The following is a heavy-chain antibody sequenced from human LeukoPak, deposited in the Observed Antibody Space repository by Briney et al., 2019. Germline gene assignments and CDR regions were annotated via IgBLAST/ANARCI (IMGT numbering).Heavy chain of an antibody. CDR1: GFTLSSYV. CDR3: AKVGSGWYYFDY. CDR2: ISGRGVST. Sequence: GGSLRLSCTASGFTLSSYVMSWVRQAPGKGLEWVSGISGRGVSTYYADSVKGRFTISRDNSKNTLYLQMNSLRAEDTAVYYCAKVGSGWYYFDYWGQGTLVTVSS. V-gene: IGHV3-23*01. D-gene: IGHD6-19*01. J-gene: IGHJ4*02.